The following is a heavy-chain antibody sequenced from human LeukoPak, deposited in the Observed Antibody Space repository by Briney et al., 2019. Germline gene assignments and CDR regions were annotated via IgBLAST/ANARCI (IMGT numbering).Heavy chain of an antibody. Sequence: SETLSLTCSVSGYSISRAYSWGWVRQPPGKGLEWIGRIHTSGSINYNPSLKSRVTMSVDTSKNQFSLKLSSVTAADTAVYYCARDKYYYDSSGYYYFDYWGQGTLVTVSS. J-gene: IGHJ4*02. CDR1: GYSISRAYS. CDR3: ARDKYYYDSSGYYYFDY. CDR2: IHTSGSI. V-gene: IGHV4-38-2*02. D-gene: IGHD3-22*01.